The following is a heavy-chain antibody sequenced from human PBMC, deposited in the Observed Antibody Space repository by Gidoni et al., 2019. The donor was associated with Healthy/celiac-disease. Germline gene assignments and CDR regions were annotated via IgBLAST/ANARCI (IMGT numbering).Heavy chain of an antibody. CDR3: VNIAVAGNIAHYYYGMDV. CDR2: ISSNGGST. CDR1: GFTFSTYA. D-gene: IGHD6-19*01. Sequence: EVQLVESGGGLVQPGGSLRLSCSASGFTFSTYAMHWVRQAPGKGLEYVSAISSNGGSTYYADSVKGRFTISRDNSKNTLYLQMSSLRAEDTAVYYCVNIAVAGNIAHYYYGMDVWGQGTTVTVSS. J-gene: IGHJ6*02. V-gene: IGHV3-64D*06.